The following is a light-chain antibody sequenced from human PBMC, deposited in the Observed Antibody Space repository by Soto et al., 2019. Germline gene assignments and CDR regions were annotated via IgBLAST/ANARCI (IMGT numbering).Light chain of an antibody. Sequence: QSVLTQPASVSGSPGQSITISCTGTSNDVGAYKFVSWYQQHPGKAPKLLLYEVSNRPSGVSNRFSGSKSGNTASLTISGLRAEDEADYYCSSYTRRSTGVFGGGTKLTVL. J-gene: IGLJ3*02. CDR1: SNDVGAYKF. CDR2: EVS. CDR3: SSYTRRSTGV. V-gene: IGLV2-14*01.